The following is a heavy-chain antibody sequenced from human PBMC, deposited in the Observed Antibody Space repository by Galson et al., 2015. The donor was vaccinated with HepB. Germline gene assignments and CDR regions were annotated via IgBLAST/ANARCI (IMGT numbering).Heavy chain of an antibody. CDR3: ASRGGYSYGYVGY. Sequence: SETLSLTCAVYGGSFSGYYWSWIRQPPGKGLEWIGEINHSGSTNYNPSLKSRVTISVDTSKNQFSLKLSSVTAADTAVYYCASRGGYSYGYVGYWGQGTLVTVSS. D-gene: IGHD5-18*01. CDR1: GGSFSGYY. J-gene: IGHJ4*02. V-gene: IGHV4-34*01. CDR2: INHSGST.